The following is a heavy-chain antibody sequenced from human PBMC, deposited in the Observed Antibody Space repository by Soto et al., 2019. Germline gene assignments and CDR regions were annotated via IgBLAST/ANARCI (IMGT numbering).Heavy chain of an antibody. CDR1: GFTFSSYS. D-gene: IGHD3-3*01. V-gene: IGHV3-21*01. CDR3: ARVYEFWEGDSSPAFDI. CDR2: ISSSSSYI. J-gene: IGHJ3*02. Sequence: EVQLVESGGGLVKPGGSLRLSCAASGFTFSSYSMNWVRQAPGKGLEWVSSISSSSSYIYYADSVKGRFTISRDNAKNSLYLQMNSLRAEDTAVYYCARVYEFWEGDSSPAFDIWGQGTMVTVSS.